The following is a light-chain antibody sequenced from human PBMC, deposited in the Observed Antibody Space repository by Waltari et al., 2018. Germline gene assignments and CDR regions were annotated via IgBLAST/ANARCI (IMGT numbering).Light chain of an antibody. Sequence: QTVVTQEPSFSVPPGGTVTLTCGLTSGSVSTNYYPTWFQHTPGQAPRTLIFRTNPRSSGVPDRFSDSILGNRAALTIRGAQADDESYYYCVLYMGSGIWVFGGGTKVTVL. V-gene: IGLV8-61*01. J-gene: IGLJ3*02. CDR1: SGSVSTNYY. CDR3: VLYMGSGIWV. CDR2: RTN.